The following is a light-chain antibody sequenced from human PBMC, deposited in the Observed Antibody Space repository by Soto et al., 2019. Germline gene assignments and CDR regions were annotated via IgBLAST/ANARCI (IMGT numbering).Light chain of an antibody. J-gene: IGLJ2*01. CDR2: GDT. V-gene: IGLV1-40*01. CDR3: QSYDSSLSGHVV. Sequence: QSVLTQPPSVSGAPGQRATISCTGNSSNIGAGYEVHWYQQLPGTAPKLLIYGDTNRPSGVPDRFSGSRSGTSASLAITGLQAEDEGDYYCQSYDSSLSGHVVFGGGTKLTVL. CDR1: SSNIGAGYE.